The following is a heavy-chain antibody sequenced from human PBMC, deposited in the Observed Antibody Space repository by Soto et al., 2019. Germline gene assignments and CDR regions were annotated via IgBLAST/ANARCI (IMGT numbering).Heavy chain of an antibody. D-gene: IGHD6-13*01. CDR3: AKDYTAAGTT. J-gene: IGHJ5*02. V-gene: IGHV4-38-2*02. CDR2: IYHSGTT. Sequence: PSETLSLTFAVSGDSISSGFHWAWIRQPPGKGLEWVASIYHSGTTYYNPSLTSRVTISVDTSKNQFSLRLSSVTAADSAVYYCAKDYTAAGTTWGQGTLVTVSS. CDR1: GDSISSGFH.